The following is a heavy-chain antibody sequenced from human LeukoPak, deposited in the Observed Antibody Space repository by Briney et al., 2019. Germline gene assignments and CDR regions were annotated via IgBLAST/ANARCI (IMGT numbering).Heavy chain of an antibody. CDR3: ARRGEWAVAVRGAFDI. CDR2: IIPIFGTA. Sequence: GSSVKVSCKASGGTFSSYAISWVRQAPGQGLEWMGGIIPIFGTANYAQKFQCRVTITADKSTSTAYMELSSLRSEDTAVYYCARRGEWAVAVRGAFDIWGQGTMVTVSS. D-gene: IGHD6-19*01. J-gene: IGHJ3*02. V-gene: IGHV1-69*06. CDR1: GGTFSSYA.